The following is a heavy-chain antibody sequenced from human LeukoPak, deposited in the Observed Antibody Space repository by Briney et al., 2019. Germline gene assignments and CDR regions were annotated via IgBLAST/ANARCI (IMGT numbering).Heavy chain of an antibody. CDR2: ISSNGGST. CDR3: ARDGLGTSSGYYGGDYYYYYMDV. J-gene: IGHJ6*03. D-gene: IGHD3-22*01. Sequence: QAGGSLRLSCAASGFTFSSYAMHWVRQAPGKGLEYVSAISSNGGSTYYANSLKGRFTISRDNSKNTLYLQMGSLRAEDMAVYHCARDGLGTSSGYYGGDYYYYYMDVWGKGTTVTVSS. CDR1: GFTFSSYA. V-gene: IGHV3-64*01.